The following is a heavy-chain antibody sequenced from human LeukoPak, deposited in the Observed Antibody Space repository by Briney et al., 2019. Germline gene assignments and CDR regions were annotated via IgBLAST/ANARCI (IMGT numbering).Heavy chain of an antibody. D-gene: IGHD6-19*01. CDR2: IIGIGGST. J-gene: IGHJ4*02. Sequence: PGGSLRLSCAASGFTFSSYAMSWVRQAPGKGLEWVSAIIGIGGSTYYAHSVKGRFTISRDNSKNTLYLQMNSLRAEDTAVYYWAKDARGWLVREAFDYWGQGTMVTVSS. CDR1: GFTFSSYA. V-gene: IGHV3-23*01. CDR3: AKDARGWLVREAFDY.